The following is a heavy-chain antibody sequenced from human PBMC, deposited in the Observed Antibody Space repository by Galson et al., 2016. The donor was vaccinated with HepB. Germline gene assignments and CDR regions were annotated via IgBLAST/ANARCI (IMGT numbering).Heavy chain of an antibody. V-gene: IGHV3-15*07. CDR1: GFTFTNTW. J-gene: IGHJ6*02. CDR2: IRSRADGGTT. CDR3: TTAHGGDYYYAMVV. Sequence: SLRLSCAASGFTFTNTWMNWVRQAPGKGLEWVGRIRSRADGGTTDYAAPVQGRFTVSRDDSKKTLYLQMNSLTTDDTAVYFCTTAHGGDYYYAMVVWGQGTTVTVSS. D-gene: IGHD3-16*01.